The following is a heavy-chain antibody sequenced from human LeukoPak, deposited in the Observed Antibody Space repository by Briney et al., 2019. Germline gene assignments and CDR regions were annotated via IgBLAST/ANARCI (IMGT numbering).Heavy chain of an antibody. J-gene: IGHJ4*02. D-gene: IGHD2-2*02. V-gene: IGHV4-39*07. CDR3: AREDRYCSSTSCYTWDY. Sequence: SETLSLTCTVSGVSISSSNYFWAWIRQSPGKGLEWIGSIYFRGSISSSPSLKSRVTISIGASKNHFSLKLTSVTAADTAVYYCAREDRYCSSTSCYTWDYWGQGTLVAV. CDR2: IYFRGSI. CDR1: GVSISSSNYF.